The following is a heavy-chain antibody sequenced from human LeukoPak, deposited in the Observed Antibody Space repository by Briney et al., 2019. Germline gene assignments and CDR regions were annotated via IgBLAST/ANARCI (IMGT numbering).Heavy chain of an antibody. CDR3: ARHPWGIKVADY. V-gene: IGHV5-51*01. D-gene: IGHD3-16*01. CDR1: GYSFTSNW. Sequence: GESLKISCKGSGYSFTSNWIGCVRQMPRKGLEWMGIIYPDDSETTYSPSFQGQVTISADKSITTAYLQWDSLKASDTAMYYCARHPWGIKVADYWGQGTLVTVSS. J-gene: IGHJ4*02. CDR2: IYPDDSET.